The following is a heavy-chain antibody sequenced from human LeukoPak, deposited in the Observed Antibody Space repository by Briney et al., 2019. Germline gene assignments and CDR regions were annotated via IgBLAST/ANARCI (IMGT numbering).Heavy chain of an antibody. Sequence: PSETLSLTCTVSGGSISSYCWSWVRQPPGKGLEWIGNIYPSGSTDYNPSLRSRVTMSVDTSKSQLSMELRYLTAADTAMYYCATSYDSKTAPYDVWGQGILVTVSS. J-gene: IGHJ4*02. V-gene: IGHV4-4*09. D-gene: IGHD3-3*01. CDR2: IYPSGST. CDR3: ATSYDSKTAPYDV. CDR1: GGSISSYC.